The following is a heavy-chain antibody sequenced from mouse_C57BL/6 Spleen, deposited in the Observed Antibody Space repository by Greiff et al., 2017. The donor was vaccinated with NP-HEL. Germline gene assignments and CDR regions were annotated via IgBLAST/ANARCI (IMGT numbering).Heavy chain of an antibody. CDR2: IYPGDGDT. CDR3: ARRYYGSSPWYFDV. CDR1: GYAFSSSW. V-gene: IGHV1-80*01. Sequence: VHLPQSGAALVQPWASVTLSCKASGYAFSSSWMNWVKQRPGKGLEWIGQIYPGDGDTNYNGKFKGKATLTADKSSSTAYMQLSSLTSEDSAVYFCARRYYGSSPWYFDVWGTGTTVTVSS. D-gene: IGHD1-1*01. J-gene: IGHJ1*03.